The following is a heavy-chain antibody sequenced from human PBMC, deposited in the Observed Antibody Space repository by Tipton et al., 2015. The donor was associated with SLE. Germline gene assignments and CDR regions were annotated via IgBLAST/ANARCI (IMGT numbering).Heavy chain of an antibody. CDR3: TRVIAVAGGDY. J-gene: IGHJ4*02. CDR1: GFTFGDYA. V-gene: IGHV3-49*04. D-gene: IGHD6-19*01. Sequence: SLRLSCTASGFTFGDYAMSWVRQAPGKGLEWVGFIRSKAYGGTTEYAASVKGRFTISRDDSKSIAYLQMNSLKTEDTAVYYCTRVIAVAGGDYWGQGTLVTVSS. CDR2: IRSKAYGGTT.